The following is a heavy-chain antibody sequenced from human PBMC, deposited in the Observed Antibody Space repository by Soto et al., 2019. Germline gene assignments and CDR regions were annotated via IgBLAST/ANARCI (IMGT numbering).Heavy chain of an antibody. V-gene: IGHV3-48*03. CDR2: ISVSGNII. CDR1: GFTFSTYE. CDR3: VRDTMRASAAASLDY. J-gene: IGHJ4*02. Sequence: LRLSCAASGFTFSTYEFNWVRQAPGRGLEWISYISVSGNIIKYAESVKGRFTISRDNADNSLHLHMSNLRVDDTALYFCVRDTMRASAAASLDYWGQGTQVTVSS. D-gene: IGHD2-2*01.